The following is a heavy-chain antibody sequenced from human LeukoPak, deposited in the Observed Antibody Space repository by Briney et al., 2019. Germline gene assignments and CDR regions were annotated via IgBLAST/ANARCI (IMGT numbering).Heavy chain of an antibody. CDR3: ARVRGFADY. J-gene: IGHJ4*02. CDR1: GYTFTSYD. V-gene: IGHV1-8*01. Sequence: ASVKVSCKASGYTFTSYDINWVRQATGQGLEWMGWMNPNSGNTGYAQKFQGRVTMTRDTSTSTVYMELSSLRSEDTAVYYCARVRGFADYWGQGTLVTVSS. CDR2: MNPNSGNT. D-gene: IGHD3-10*01.